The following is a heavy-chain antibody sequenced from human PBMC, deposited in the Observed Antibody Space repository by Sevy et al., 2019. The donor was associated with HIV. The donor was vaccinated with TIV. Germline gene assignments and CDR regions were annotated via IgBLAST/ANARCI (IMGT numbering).Heavy chain of an antibody. CDR3: ARERTVPAAPFDP. V-gene: IGHV4-31*03. Sequence: SETLSLTCTVSGGSISSGGYYWSWIRQHPGKGLEWIGYIYYSGSTYYNPSLKSRVTISVDTSKNQFSLKLSSVTAADTAVYYYARERTVPAAPFDPWGRGTLVTVSS. CDR2: IYYSGST. J-gene: IGHJ5*02. CDR1: GGSISSGGYY. D-gene: IGHD2-2*01.